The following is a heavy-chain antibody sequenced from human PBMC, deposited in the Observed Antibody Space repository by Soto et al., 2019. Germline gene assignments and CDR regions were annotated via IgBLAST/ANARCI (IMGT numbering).Heavy chain of an antibody. Sequence: EVQLVETGGGLIQPGGSLRLSCAASGCSVSSSYMSWVRQPPGKGLEWLSVIYSGGTAKYADSVKGRFTISRDKSKNTLYLQMNNLGAEDTAVYYCAREDDRLNGWFDPWGQGTLVTVSS. CDR2: IYSGGTA. CDR1: GCSVSSSY. V-gene: IGHV3-53*02. J-gene: IGHJ5*02. CDR3: AREDDRLNGWFDP. D-gene: IGHD3-9*01.